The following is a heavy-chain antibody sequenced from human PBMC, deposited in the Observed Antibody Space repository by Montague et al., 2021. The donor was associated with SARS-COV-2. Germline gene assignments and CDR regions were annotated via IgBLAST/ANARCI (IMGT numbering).Heavy chain of an antibody. J-gene: IGHJ3*02. CDR1: GSSFSGYY. Sequence: SETLSLTCAVHGSSFSGYYWNWIRQSPGKGLEWIGEINHGGSTKFSPSLKGRLTISTDTSKNQFSLKLTSVAAADTAVYYCARLVEPGYYYGSSVLRADACDIWGQGTMVTVSS. CDR2: INHGGST. V-gene: IGHV4-34*01. D-gene: IGHD3-22*01. CDR3: ARLVEPGYYYGSSVLRADACDI.